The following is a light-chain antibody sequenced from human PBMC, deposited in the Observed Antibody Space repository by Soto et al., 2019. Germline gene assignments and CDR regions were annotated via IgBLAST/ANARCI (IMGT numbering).Light chain of an antibody. V-gene: IGKV3-20*01. CDR3: QQYGSSLWT. CDR2: GAS. Sequence: EIVLTHSPGTLSLSPGERATLSCRASQSVSSSYLAWYQQKPGQAPRLLIYGASSRATGIPARFSGSGSGTDFTLTISRLEPEDFAVYYCQQYGSSLWTFGQGTKVDI. J-gene: IGKJ1*01. CDR1: QSVSSSY.